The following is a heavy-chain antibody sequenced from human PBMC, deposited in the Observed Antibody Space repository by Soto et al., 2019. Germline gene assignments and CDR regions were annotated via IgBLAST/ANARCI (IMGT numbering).Heavy chain of an antibody. CDR2: IIPIFGTA. CDR1: GGTFSSYA. Sequence: SVKVSCKASGGTFSSYAISWVRQAPGQGLEWMGGIIPIFGTANYAQKFQGRVTITRDTSASTAYMELSSLRSEDTAVYYCARDPLVGATSILAKWFDPWGQGTLVTVSS. J-gene: IGHJ5*02. CDR3: ARDPLVGATSILAKWFDP. V-gene: IGHV1-69*05. D-gene: IGHD1-26*01.